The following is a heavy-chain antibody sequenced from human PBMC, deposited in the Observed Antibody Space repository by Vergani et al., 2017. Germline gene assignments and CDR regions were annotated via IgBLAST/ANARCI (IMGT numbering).Heavy chain of an antibody. CDR3: ARGVGATRNYYYMDV. CDR1: GYTFTSYG. V-gene: IGHV1-69*04. CDR2: IIPILGIA. Sequence: QVQLVQSGAEVKKPGASVKVSCKASGYTFTSYGISWVRQAPGQGLEWMGRIIPILGIANYAQKFQGRVTITADESTSTAYMELSSLRSEDTAVYYCARGVGATRNYYYMDVWGKGTTVTVSS. D-gene: IGHD1-26*01. J-gene: IGHJ6*03.